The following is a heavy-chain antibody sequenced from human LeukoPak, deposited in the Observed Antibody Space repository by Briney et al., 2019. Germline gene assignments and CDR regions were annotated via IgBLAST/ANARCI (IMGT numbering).Heavy chain of an antibody. V-gene: IGHV4-59*08. CDR1: GGSISSYY. D-gene: IGHD3-3*01. CDR2: IYYSGST. J-gene: IGHJ5*02. Sequence: PSETLSLTCTVSGGSISSYYWSWIRQPPGKGLEWIGYIYYSGSTNYNPSLKSRVTISVDTSKNQFSLKLSSVTAADTAVYYCARPRITIFGVVIHDWFDPWGQGTLVTVSS. CDR3: ARPRITIFGVVIHDWFDP.